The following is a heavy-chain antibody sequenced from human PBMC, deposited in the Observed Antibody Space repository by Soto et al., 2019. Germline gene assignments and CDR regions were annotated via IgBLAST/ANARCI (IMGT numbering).Heavy chain of an antibody. J-gene: IGHJ3*02. Sequence: QVQLVQSGAEVKKPGSSVKVSCKVSVATFSTYGITWVRQAPGQGLEGMGRIIPILDIADDAQNFQGRVTITADRSTSMAYLEVSSLRSEATAVYYCARGGDGRGAESVFEIWVQGTMVTVSS. CDR1: VATFSTYG. CDR2: IIPILDIA. CDR3: ARGGDGRGAESVFEI. V-gene: IGHV1-69*02. D-gene: IGHD3-22*01.